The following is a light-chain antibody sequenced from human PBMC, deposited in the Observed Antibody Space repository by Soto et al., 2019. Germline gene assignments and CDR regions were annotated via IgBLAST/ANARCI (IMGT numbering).Light chain of an antibody. V-gene: IGKV3-15*01. CDR3: QQYSNWPRGT. CDR2: GAS. J-gene: IGKJ1*01. CDR1: QSVSSN. Sequence: EIVMTQSPATLSVSRGERATLSCRASQSVSSNLAWYQQKPGQAPRLLIYGASTRATGIPARFSGSGSGTEFTLTISSLQSEDFAVYYCQQYSNWPRGTFGQGTKVEIK.